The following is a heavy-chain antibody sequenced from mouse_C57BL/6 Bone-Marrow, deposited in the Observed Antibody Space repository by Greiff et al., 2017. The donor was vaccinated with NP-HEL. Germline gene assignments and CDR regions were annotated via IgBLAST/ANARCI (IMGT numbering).Heavy chain of an antibody. J-gene: IGHJ4*01. V-gene: IGHV1-39*01. CDR3: ARHGNYACYYAMDY. CDR1: GYSFTDYN. D-gene: IGHD2-1*01. CDR2: INPNYGTT. Sequence: VQLKQSGPELVKPGASVKISCKASGYSFTDYNMNWVKQSNGKSLEWIGVINPNYGTTSYNQKFKGKATLTVDQSSSTAYMQHNSLTSEDSAVYYCARHGNYACYYAMDYWGQGTSVTVSS.